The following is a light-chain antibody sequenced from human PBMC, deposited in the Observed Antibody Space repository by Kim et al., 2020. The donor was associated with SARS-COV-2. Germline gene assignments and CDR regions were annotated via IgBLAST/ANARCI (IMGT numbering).Light chain of an antibody. CDR2: DVN. J-gene: IGLJ2*01. CDR1: SSDVGGYNY. CDR3: SSYTSSSTVV. Sequence: QSALTQPVSVSGSPGQSITISCTGTSSDVGGYNYVSWYQQHPGKGPKLMIYDVNKRPSGVSNRFSGSKSGNTASLTISGLQAEDEADYYCSSYTSSSTVVFGGGTQLTVL. V-gene: IGLV2-14*01.